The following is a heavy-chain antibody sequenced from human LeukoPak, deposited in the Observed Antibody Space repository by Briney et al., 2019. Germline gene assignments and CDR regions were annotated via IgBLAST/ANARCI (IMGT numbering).Heavy chain of an antibody. Sequence: ASVTVSCKASGYSSTNYGISWVRQAPGQGLEWMGWIHIYRGNTNYAQKPQGRVTMTTDTSTSTAYTELRSLRSDDTAVYYCARMMTPRHYYDRSGYYYGAFDIWGQGTMVTVSS. CDR3: ARMMTPRHYYDRSGYYYGAFDI. CDR2: IHIYRGNT. CDR1: GYSSTNYG. J-gene: IGHJ3*02. V-gene: IGHV1-18*01. D-gene: IGHD3-22*01.